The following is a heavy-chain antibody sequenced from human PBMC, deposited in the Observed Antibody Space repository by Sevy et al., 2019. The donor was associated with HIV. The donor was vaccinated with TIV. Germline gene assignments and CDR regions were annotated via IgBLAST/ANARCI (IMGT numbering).Heavy chain of an antibody. Sequence: GSLKISCKASGYKFTTYWIGWARQMPGKGLEWMGMIYPRDSDTRYSPSFQGQVTISADTSINTAYLQWSSLKASDTAMYFCARHVDMTTLIGGLYYFDSWGQGTLVTVSS. CDR2: IYPRDSDT. CDR1: GYKFTTYW. V-gene: IGHV5-51*01. CDR3: ARHVDMTTLIGGLYYFDS. D-gene: IGHD4-4*01. J-gene: IGHJ4*02.